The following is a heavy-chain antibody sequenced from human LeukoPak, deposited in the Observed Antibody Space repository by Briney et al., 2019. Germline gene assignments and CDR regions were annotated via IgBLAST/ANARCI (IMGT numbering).Heavy chain of an antibody. D-gene: IGHD3-9*01. CDR1: KFTFSNYG. CDR2: ISSDGSNK. Sequence: GGSLRLSCAASKFTFSNYGMHWVRQAPGKGLEWVAVISSDGSNKYYADSVKGRFTISRDNSKNTLYLQLISLRAEDTAVYYCAKCPSGVLRYFAPIDYWGQGTLVTVSS. V-gene: IGHV3-30*18. CDR3: AKCPSGVLRYFAPIDY. J-gene: IGHJ4*02.